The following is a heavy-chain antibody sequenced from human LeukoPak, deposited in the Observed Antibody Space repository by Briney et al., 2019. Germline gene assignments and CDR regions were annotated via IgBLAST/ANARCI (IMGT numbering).Heavy chain of an antibody. Sequence: GGSLRLSCAASGFTFSSYSMNWVRQAPGKGLEWVSSISSSSSYIYYADSVKGRFTISRDNAKNSLYLQMNSLRAEDTAVYYCARSPGSYGDYFDYWGQGTLVTVSS. CDR2: ISSSSSYI. CDR3: ARSPGSYGDYFDY. D-gene: IGHD4-17*01. J-gene: IGHJ4*02. V-gene: IGHV3-21*01. CDR1: GFTFSSYS.